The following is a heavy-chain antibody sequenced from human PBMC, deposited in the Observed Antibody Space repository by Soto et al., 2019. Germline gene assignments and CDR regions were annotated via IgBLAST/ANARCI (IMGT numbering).Heavy chain of an antibody. CDR3: AKSPGSGFSNFDY. D-gene: IGHD6-19*01. CDR1: GFSLSSDS. V-gene: IGHV3-23*01. CDR2: ISGSGGST. J-gene: IGHJ4*02. Sequence: GGSLGPPCSAPGFSLSSDSIRRVRPAPGKGLEWVSAISGSGGSTYYADSVKGRFTISRDNSKNTLYLQMNSLRAEDTAVYYCAKSPGSGFSNFDYWGQGTLVTVSS.